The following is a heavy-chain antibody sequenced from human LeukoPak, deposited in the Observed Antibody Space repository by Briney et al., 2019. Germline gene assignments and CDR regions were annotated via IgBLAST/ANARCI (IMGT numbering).Heavy chain of an antibody. CDR2: IYHSGSA. Sequence: SETLSLTCTVSGGSISSGGYYWSWIRQPPGKGLEWIGYIYHSGSAYYNPSLKSRVTISVDRSKNQFSLKLSSVTAADTAVYYCARAWDILTGYLFDYWGQGTLVTVSS. V-gene: IGHV4-30-2*01. CDR3: ARAWDILTGYLFDY. J-gene: IGHJ4*02. D-gene: IGHD3-9*01. CDR1: GGSISSGGYY.